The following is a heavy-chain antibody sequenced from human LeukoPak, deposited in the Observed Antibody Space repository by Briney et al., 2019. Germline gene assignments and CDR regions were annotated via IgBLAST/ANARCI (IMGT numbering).Heavy chain of an antibody. V-gene: IGHV3-64D*06. CDR1: GFTFSSYT. D-gene: IGHD3-9*01. Sequence: AGGSLRLSCSASGFTFSSYTIHWVRQAPGKGLEFVSAITNNGGNTYYADSVKGRFTIYRDNSKNTVYLQMSSLRAEDTAVYYCVIVRGYFDSSGSGYWGQGTLVTVSS. CDR2: ITNNGGNT. CDR3: VIVRGYFDSSGSGY. J-gene: IGHJ4*02.